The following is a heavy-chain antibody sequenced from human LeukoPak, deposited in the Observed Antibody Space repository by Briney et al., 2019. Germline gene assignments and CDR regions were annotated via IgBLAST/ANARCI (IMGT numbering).Heavy chain of an antibody. CDR1: GYTFTGYY. J-gene: IGHJ3*02. CDR3: ARGERIVGAYGDAFDI. CDR2: ISAYNGNT. Sequence: ASVKVSCKASGYTFTGYYMHWVRQAPGQGLEWRGWISAYNGNTNYAQKLQGRVTMTTDTSTSTAYMELRSLRSDDTAVYYCARGERIVGAYGDAFDIWGQGTMVTVSS. D-gene: IGHD1-26*01. V-gene: IGHV1-18*04.